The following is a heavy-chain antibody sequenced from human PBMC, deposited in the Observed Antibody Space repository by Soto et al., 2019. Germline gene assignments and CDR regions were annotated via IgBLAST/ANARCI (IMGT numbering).Heavy chain of an antibody. CDR1: GYTFTSYG. CDR3: ARYPFYDIGALI. Sequence: GASVKVSCKASGYTFTSYGISWVRQAPGQGLEWMGWISAYNGNTNCAQKLQGRVTMTTDTSTSTAYMELRSLRSDDPAVYYVARYPFYDIGALIWGKGTMVTVSS. D-gene: IGHD3-10*01. V-gene: IGHV1-18*01. CDR2: ISAYNGNT. J-gene: IGHJ3*02.